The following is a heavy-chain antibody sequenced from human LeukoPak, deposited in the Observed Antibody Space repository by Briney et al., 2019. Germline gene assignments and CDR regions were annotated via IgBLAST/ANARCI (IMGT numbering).Heavy chain of an antibody. D-gene: IGHD3-22*01. CDR3: ARAGRDSSGYWDC. J-gene: IGHJ4*02. CDR1: GFTVTSNS. V-gene: IGHV3-53*01. CDR2: IYSGST. Sequence: GGSLRLSCTVSGFTVTSNSMSWVRQAPGKGLEWVSFIYSGSTHYSDSVKGRFTISRDNAKNSLYLQMNSLRAEDTAVYYCARAGRDSSGYWDCWGQGTLVTVSS.